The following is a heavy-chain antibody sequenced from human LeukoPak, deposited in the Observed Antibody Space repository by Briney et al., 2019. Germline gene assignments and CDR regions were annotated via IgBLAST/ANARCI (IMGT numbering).Heavy chain of an antibody. D-gene: IGHD2-2*02. CDR2: ISAYNGNT. J-gene: IGHJ5*02. V-gene: IGHV1-18*01. CDR1: GYTFASYG. CDR3: ARVLSYSSTSCYSGDNWFDP. Sequence: ASVKVSCKASGYTFASYGISWVRQAPGQGLEWIGWISAYNGNTNYAQKLQGRVTMTTDTSTSTAYMELRSLRSDDTAVYYCARVLSYSSTSCYSGDNWFDPWGQGTLVTVSS.